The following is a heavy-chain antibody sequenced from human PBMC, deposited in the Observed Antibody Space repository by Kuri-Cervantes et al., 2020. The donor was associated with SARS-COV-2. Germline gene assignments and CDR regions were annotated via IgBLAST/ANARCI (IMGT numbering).Heavy chain of an antibody. CDR1: GGSISSSSYY. Sequence: ESLKISCTVSGGSISSSSYYWGWIRQPTGKGLEWIGSIYYSGSTYYNPSLKSRVTISVDTSKNQFSLKLSSVTAADTAVYYCARLGYDSSGYKDYYFDYWGQGTLVTVSS. CDR3: ARLGYDSSGYKDYYFDY. V-gene: IGHV4-39*01. D-gene: IGHD3-22*01. J-gene: IGHJ4*02. CDR2: IYYSGST.